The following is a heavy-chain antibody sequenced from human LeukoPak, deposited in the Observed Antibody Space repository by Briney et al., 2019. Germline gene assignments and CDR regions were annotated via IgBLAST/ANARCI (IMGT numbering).Heavy chain of an antibody. Sequence: SETLSLTCTVSGVSITTYYWSWIRQPPGKGLEWIGFIYYSGNTNYNPSLKSRVTISVDTSKNQFSLKLSSATAADTAVYYCARAYTSWSFDYWGQGTLVTVSS. CDR1: GVSITTYY. J-gene: IGHJ4*02. V-gene: IGHV4-59*01. D-gene: IGHD2-2*02. CDR3: ARAYTSWSFDY. CDR2: IYYSGNT.